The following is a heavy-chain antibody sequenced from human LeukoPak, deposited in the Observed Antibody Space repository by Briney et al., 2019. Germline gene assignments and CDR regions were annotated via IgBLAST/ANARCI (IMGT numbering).Heavy chain of an antibody. D-gene: IGHD2-15*01. J-gene: IGHJ3*02. CDR1: GFTFSSYA. V-gene: IGHV3-64*01. CDR2: ISSNGGST. CDR3: AREYCSGGSCYFAFDI. Sequence: GGSLRLSCAASGFTFSSYAMHWVRQAPGKGLEYVSAISSNGGSTYYANSVKGRFTISRDYSKNTLYLQMGSLRAEDMAVYYCAREYCSGGSCYFAFDIWGQGTMVTVSS.